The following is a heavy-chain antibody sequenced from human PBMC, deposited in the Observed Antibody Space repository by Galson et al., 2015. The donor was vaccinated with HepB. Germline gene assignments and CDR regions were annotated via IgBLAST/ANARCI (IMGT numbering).Heavy chain of an antibody. V-gene: IGHV2-70*04. CDR1: GFSLSTSGMR. CDR3: ARIVWGSYRSEYYFDY. D-gene: IGHD3-16*02. Sequence: PALVKPTQTLTLTCTFSGFSLSTSGMRVSWIRQPPGRALEWLARIDWDDDKFYSTSLKTRLTISKDTSKNQVVLTMTNMDPVDTATYYCARIVWGSYRSEYYFDYWGQGTLVTVSS. CDR2: IDWDDDK. J-gene: IGHJ4*02.